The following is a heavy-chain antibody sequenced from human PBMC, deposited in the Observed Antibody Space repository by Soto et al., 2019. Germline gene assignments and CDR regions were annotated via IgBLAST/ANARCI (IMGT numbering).Heavy chain of an antibody. Sequence: QVQLVQSGAEVKKPGFSVKVSCKASGGTFSSYAISWVRQAPGQGLEWMGGIIPIFGTANYAQKFQGRVTLTADESTSTAYMELSSLRSEDTAVYYCARDRIAAETQYYWYFDLWGRGTLVTVSS. V-gene: IGHV1-69*01. CDR2: IIPIFGTA. CDR1: GGTFSSYA. D-gene: IGHD6-25*01. CDR3: ARDRIAAETQYYWYFDL. J-gene: IGHJ2*01.